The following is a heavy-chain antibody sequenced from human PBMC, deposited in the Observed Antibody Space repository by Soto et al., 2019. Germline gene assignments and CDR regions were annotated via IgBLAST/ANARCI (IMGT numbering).Heavy chain of an antibody. Sequence: ASVKVSCKASGYTFTGYYMHWVRQAPGQGLEWMGWINPNSGGTNYAQKLQGRVTMTTDTSTSTAYMELRSLRSDDTAVYYCAREKGMYGSGGQPGDWFDPWGQGTLVTVSS. D-gene: IGHD2-15*01. CDR1: GYTFTGYY. CDR3: AREKGMYGSGGQPGDWFDP. CDR2: INPNSGGT. V-gene: IGHV1-2*02. J-gene: IGHJ5*02.